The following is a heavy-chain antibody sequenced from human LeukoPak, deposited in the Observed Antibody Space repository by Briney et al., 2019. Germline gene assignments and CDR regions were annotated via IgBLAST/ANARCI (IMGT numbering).Heavy chain of an antibody. V-gene: IGHV3-21*01. CDR3: ARFGRVDSSWDGWEQQLSRRYYFDY. CDR1: GFTFSSYS. J-gene: IGHJ4*02. Sequence: GGSLRLSCAASGFTFSSYSMNWVRQAPGKGLEWVSSISSSSSYIYYADSVKGRFTISRDNAKNSLYLQMNSLRAEDTAVYYCARFGRVDSSWDGWEQQLSRRYYFDYWGQGTLVTVSS. CDR2: ISSSSSYI. D-gene: IGHD6-13*01.